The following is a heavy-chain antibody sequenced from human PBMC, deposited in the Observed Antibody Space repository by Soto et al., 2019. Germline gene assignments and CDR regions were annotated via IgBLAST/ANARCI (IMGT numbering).Heavy chain of an antibody. CDR3: ARASSGSYAP. Sequence: PSETLSLTCSVSGGSISTVGHYWTWIRQPPGKGLEWIGSIYHTGSTYYSKSLRSRLTMSVDTSKSQFSLRLSSMTAADTAVYYCARASSGSYAPWGQGTLVTVSS. CDR2: IYHTGST. CDR1: GGSISTVGHY. D-gene: IGHD1-26*01. J-gene: IGHJ5*02. V-gene: IGHV4-31*03.